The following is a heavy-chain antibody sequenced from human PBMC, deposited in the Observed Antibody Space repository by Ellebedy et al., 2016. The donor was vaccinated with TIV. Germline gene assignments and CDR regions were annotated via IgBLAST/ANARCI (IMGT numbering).Heavy chain of an antibody. D-gene: IGHD2-21*01. J-gene: IGHJ4*02. CDR2: IFSTGKT. CDR3: AKDTIAVAVGDS. Sequence: ESLKISCTVSGGPINNTNSYWGWVRQPPGKGLEWTGAIFSTGKTYYNPSLKGRVTISVARSKNQFSLNLNSVTAADTAVYFCAKDTIAVAVGDSWGQGTLVTVSS. CDR1: GGPINNTNSY. V-gene: IGHV4-39*07.